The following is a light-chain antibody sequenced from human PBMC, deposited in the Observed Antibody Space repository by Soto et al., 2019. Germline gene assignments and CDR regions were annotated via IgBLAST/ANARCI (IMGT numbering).Light chain of an antibody. J-gene: IGKJ4*01. CDR2: DAS. Sequence: DIQMTQSPSIMSASVGDRVTITCRASHNINRWLAWYQQKPGKAPKLLIYDASRLESGVPSRFGGSGSGTEYTLTITRLQADDFATYHCQQYHTYHTFGGGTKVDIK. CDR1: HNINRW. V-gene: IGKV1-5*01. CDR3: QQYHTYHT.